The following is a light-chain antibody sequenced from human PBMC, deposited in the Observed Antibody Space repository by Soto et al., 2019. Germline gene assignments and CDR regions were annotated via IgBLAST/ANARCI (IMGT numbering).Light chain of an antibody. V-gene: IGLV2-14*01. CDR3: SSYTGSDSRL. CDR1: SSDIGAYNS. J-gene: IGLJ3*02. CDR2: EVY. Sequence: QSALTQPASVSGSPGQSITISCTGTSSDIGAYNSVSWYQQHPGKAPKLVIFEVYSRPAEDSHRFSGSKSGNTASLTISGLQAEDEADYYCSSYTGSDSRLFGGGTKLTVL.